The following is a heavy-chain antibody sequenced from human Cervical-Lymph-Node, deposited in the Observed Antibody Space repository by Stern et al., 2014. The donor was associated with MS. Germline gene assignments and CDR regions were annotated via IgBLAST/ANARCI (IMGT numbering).Heavy chain of an antibody. CDR2: IHDSGGT. J-gene: IGHJ5*02. CDR3: ATTRWDLFTWNWFDP. CDR1: GGSISSSGYY. Sequence: QVQLVQSGPGLVKPSQTLSLTCTVSGGSISSSGYYWSWIRQPADKGLEWIGRIHDSGGTYYNPSLKRRVTISMDTAKNTFSLKLPSVTAADTAVYYCATTRWDLFTWNWFDPWGQGTLVTVSS. D-gene: IGHD1-26*01. V-gene: IGHV4-61*02.